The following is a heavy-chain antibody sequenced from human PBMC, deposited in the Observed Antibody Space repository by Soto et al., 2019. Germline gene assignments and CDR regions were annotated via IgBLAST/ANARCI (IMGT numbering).Heavy chain of an antibody. Sequence: HPGGSLRLSCAASGFTFSSYAMHWVRQAPGKGLEWVAVISYDGSNKYYADSVKGRFTISRDNSKNTLYLQMNSLRAEDTAVYYCARPSTTVTTLNWFDPWGQGTLVTVSS. J-gene: IGHJ5*02. CDR3: ARPSTTVTTLNWFDP. D-gene: IGHD4-17*01. CDR1: GFTFSSYA. CDR2: ISYDGSNK. V-gene: IGHV3-30-3*01.